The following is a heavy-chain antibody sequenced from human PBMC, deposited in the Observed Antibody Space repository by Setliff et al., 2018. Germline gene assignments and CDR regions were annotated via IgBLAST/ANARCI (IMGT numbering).Heavy chain of an antibody. Sequence: PGGSLRLSCGASGFTYNNCWVSWVRQAPGKGLEWLASINPDGSEKYYVDSVKGRFTISRDNARNSLSLQMNSLRTEDTAVYYCARDVYDFRTGLAAPWGQGTLVTVSS. D-gene: IGHD3-3*01. V-gene: IGHV3-7*01. J-gene: IGHJ5*02. CDR1: GFTYNNCW. CDR2: INPDGSEK. CDR3: ARDVYDFRTGLAAP.